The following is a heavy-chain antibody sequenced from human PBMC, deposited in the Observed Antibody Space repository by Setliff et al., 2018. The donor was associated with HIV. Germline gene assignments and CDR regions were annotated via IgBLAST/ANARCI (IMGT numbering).Heavy chain of an antibody. V-gene: IGHV5-51*01. D-gene: IGHD6-19*01. CDR1: GYSFTSYW. Sequence: GESLKISCKGSGYSFTSYWIGWVRQMPGKGLEWMGIIYPGDSDTRYSPSFQGQVTISADKSISTAYLQWSSLKASDTAMYYCAKHLSPGSGWYSKARGMDAWGQGTTVTVS. CDR3: AKHLSPGSGWYSKARGMDA. J-gene: IGHJ6*02. CDR2: IYPGDSDT.